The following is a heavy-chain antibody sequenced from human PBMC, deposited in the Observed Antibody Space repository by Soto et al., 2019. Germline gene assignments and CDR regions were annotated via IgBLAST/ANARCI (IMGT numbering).Heavy chain of an antibody. V-gene: IGHV4-59*01. CDR1: GDSINNYY. CDR3: ARGTKYYYQGMDV. Sequence: SETLSLTCTVSGDSINNYYWTWIRQPPGKGLEWIGYIYDSGSTSYNPSLKSRLTISVDTSKNQFSLKLRSVTAADTAVYYCARGTKYYYQGMDVWGQGTTV. J-gene: IGHJ6*02. CDR2: IYDSGST.